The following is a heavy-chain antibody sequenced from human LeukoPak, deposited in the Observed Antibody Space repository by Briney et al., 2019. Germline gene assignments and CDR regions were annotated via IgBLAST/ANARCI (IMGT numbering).Heavy chain of an antibody. Sequence: SETLSLTCAVYGGSFSGYYWSWIRQPPGKGLEWIGEINHSGSTNYNPSLKSRVTISVDTSKNQLSLKLSSVTAADTAVYYCARMRRMVRGVMVSYMDVWGKGTTVTISS. J-gene: IGHJ6*03. CDR3: ARMRRMVRGVMVSYMDV. V-gene: IGHV4-34*01. CDR2: INHSGST. D-gene: IGHD3-10*01. CDR1: GGSFSGYY.